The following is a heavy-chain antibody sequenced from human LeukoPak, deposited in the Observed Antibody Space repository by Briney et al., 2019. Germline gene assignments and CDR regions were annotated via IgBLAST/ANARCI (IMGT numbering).Heavy chain of an antibody. CDR2: INSDGSST. D-gene: IGHD6-6*01. CDR3: ARGLSGYASSLGY. CDR1: GFTFSSYG. Sequence: GGSLRLSCAASGFTFSSYGMSWVRQAPGKGLVWVSRINSDGSSTSYADSVRGRFSISRDNAKNTLYLQMNSLRAEDTAVYYCARGLSGYASSLGYWGQGTLVTVPA. V-gene: IGHV3-74*01. J-gene: IGHJ4*02.